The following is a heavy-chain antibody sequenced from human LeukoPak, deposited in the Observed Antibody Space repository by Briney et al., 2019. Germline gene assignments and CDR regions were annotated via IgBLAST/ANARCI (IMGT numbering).Heavy chain of an antibody. Sequence: GGSLRLSRAASGFTFSSYGMHWVCQAPGKGLEWVAVISYDGSNKYYADSVKGRFTISRDNSKNTLYLQMNSLRAEDTAVYYCAKDRKGSGDYWGQGTLVTVSS. CDR2: ISYDGSNK. D-gene: IGHD6-25*01. J-gene: IGHJ4*02. CDR3: AKDRKGSGDY. CDR1: GFTFSSYG. V-gene: IGHV3-30*18.